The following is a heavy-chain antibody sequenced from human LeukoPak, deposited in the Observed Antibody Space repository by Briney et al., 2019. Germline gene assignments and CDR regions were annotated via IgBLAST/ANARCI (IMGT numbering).Heavy chain of an antibody. Sequence: GGSLRLSCAASGFTFSSYAMHWVRQAPGKGLEWVAVISYDASNKYYTDSVKGRFTISRDNSKNMLYLQMDRLRVEDTAVYDCAREEYGGVYLDDWGQGSLVTVSS. CDR2: ISYDASNK. CDR1: GFTFSSYA. CDR3: AREEYGGVYLDD. J-gene: IGHJ4*02. V-gene: IGHV3-30-3*01. D-gene: IGHD4-23*01.